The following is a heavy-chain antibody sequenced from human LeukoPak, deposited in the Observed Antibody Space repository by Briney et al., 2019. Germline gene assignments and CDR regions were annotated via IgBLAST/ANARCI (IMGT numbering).Heavy chain of an antibody. CDR2: IDWDDDK. CDR3: ARTDTAMAVFDY. V-gene: IGHV2-70*11. D-gene: IGHD5-18*01. CDR1: WFSLSTRGMC. J-gene: IGHJ4*02. Sequence: SGPALAKPTQTLTLTCTFSWFSLSTRGMCVSWIRQPPGKALEWLARIDWDDDKYYSTSLKTRHTISKDTSKNQVVLTMTNMDPVDTATYYCARTDTAMAVFDYWGQGTLVTVSS.